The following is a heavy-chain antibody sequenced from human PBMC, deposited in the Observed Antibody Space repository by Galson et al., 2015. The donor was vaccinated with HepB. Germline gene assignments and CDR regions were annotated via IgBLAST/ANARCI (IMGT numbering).Heavy chain of an antibody. CDR1: GGSFSGYY. CDR2: INHSGST. V-gene: IGHV4-34*01. CDR3: ARTTTTADYYYYYMDV. J-gene: IGHJ6*03. D-gene: IGHD4-11*01. Sequence: ETLSLTCAVYGGSFSGYYWSWIRQPPGKGLEWIGEINHSGSTNYNPSLKSRVTISVDTSKNQFSLKLSSVTAADTAVYYCARTTTTADYYYYYMDVWGKGTTVTVSS.